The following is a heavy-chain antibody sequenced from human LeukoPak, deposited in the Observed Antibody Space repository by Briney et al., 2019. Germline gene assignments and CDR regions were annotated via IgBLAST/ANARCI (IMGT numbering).Heavy chain of an antibody. CDR3: TTRLRNHFDY. CDR1: GFTFSSYT. Sequence: PGGSLRLSCAASGFTFSSYTMNWVRQALGQGLEWVSTISDPHSGSETHYADSVQGRFTISGDDSQNMVYLQMDSLRAEDTAVYYCTTRLRNHFDYWGQGTQVTVSS. V-gene: IGHV3-23*01. J-gene: IGHJ4*02. D-gene: IGHD5-12*01. CDR2: ISDPHSGSET.